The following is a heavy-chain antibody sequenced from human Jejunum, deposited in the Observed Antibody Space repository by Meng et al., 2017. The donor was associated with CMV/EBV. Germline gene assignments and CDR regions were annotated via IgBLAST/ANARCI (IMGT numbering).Heavy chain of an antibody. J-gene: IGHJ4*02. CDR1: GLPFNNVW. CDR2: ISDTGGAT. V-gene: IGHV3-23*04. CDR3: AKRGENYGDYYFDH. Sequence: EVHLVESGGGLVKPGGSLGLAFVVSGLPFNNVWMTWVRQAPGKGLEWVSVISDTGGATFYADSVSGRFSISRDSSKNTVFLQMNSLRADDTAVYYCAKRGENYGDYYFDHWGQGTLVTVSS. D-gene: IGHD3-16*01.